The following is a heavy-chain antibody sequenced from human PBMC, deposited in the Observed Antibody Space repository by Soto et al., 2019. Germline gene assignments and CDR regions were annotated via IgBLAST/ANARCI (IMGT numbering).Heavy chain of an antibody. D-gene: IGHD6-19*01. CDR1: GGSVSSSFF. CDR2: IFHSGSV. V-gene: IGHV4-4*02. Sequence: QVLLQESSPGLVQPSGTLSLSCAVSGGSVSSSFFWGWVRQPPGKGLEWIGDIFHSGSVNYNPSLKSRVTISIDKSKNQFSLELNSVTTADTAVYYCARSFGWYAIDYWGQGTLVIVSS. J-gene: IGHJ4*02. CDR3: ARSFGWYAIDY.